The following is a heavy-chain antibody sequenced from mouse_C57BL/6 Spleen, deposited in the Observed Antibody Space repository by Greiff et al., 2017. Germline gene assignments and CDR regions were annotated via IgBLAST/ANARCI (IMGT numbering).Heavy chain of an antibody. CDR3: ARKEVLRYYAMDY. CDR2: ISGGGGNT. Sequence: EVKLQESGGGLVKPGGSLKLSCAASGFTFSSYTMSWVRQTPEKRLEWVATISGGGGNTYYPDSVKGRFTIARDNAKNTLYLQMSSLRSEDTAWYYCARKEVLRYYAMDYWGQGTSVTVSS. CDR1: GFTFSSYT. J-gene: IGHJ4*01. D-gene: IGHD1-1*01. V-gene: IGHV5-9*01.